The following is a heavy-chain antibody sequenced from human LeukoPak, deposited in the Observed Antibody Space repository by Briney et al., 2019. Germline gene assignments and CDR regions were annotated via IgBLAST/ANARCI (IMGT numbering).Heavy chain of an antibody. J-gene: IGHJ4*02. Sequence: PGGSLRLSCAASGFTFSSYGMHWVRQAPGKGLEWVAVISYDGSNKYYADSVKGRFTISRDNSKNTLYLQMNSLRAEDTAVYYCAKWWSLGQLFDFDYWGQGTLVTVSS. CDR2: ISYDGSNK. CDR1: GFTFSSYG. D-gene: IGHD2-21*01. CDR3: AKWWSLGQLFDFDY. V-gene: IGHV3-30*18.